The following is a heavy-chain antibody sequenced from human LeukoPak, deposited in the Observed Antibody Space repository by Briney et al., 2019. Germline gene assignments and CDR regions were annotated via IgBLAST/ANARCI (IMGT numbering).Heavy chain of an antibody. CDR2: IYPGDSDT. V-gene: IGHV5-51*01. CDR1: GYNFTTYW. J-gene: IGHJ6*03. Sequence: GESLKISCKGVGYNFTTYWTGWVRQMPGKGLEWMGIIYPGDSDTRYSPSFQGQVTISADKSISTAYLQWSSLKASDTAMYYCARRASNYYYYYMDVWGKGTTVTVSS. CDR3: ARRASNYYYYYMDV.